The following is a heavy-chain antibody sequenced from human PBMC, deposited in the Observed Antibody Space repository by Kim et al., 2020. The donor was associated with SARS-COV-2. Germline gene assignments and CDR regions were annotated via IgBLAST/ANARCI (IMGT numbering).Heavy chain of an antibody. V-gene: IGHV3-49*02. J-gene: IGHJ4*02. CDR3: TREREYYYDSRGVDY. D-gene: IGHD3-22*01. Sequence: ASVKGRCTISRDDSKSIAYLQMNSLKTEDTAVYYCTREREYYYDSRGVDYWGQGTLVTVSS.